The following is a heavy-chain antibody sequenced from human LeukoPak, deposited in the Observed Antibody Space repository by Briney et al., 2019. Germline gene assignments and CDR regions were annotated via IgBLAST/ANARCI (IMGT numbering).Heavy chain of an antibody. D-gene: IGHD6-25*01. Sequence: GGSLRLSCVASGFSFNNYRMTWVRQAPGKGLEWVANIKQDGSEKQYVDSVKGRFAISRDNAKKSLYLQVNTLRAEDTAVYYCVRGPHIAATSYWGQGTLVTVSS. CDR1: GFSFNNYR. CDR3: VRGPHIAATSY. CDR2: IKQDGSEK. V-gene: IGHV3-7*03. J-gene: IGHJ4*02.